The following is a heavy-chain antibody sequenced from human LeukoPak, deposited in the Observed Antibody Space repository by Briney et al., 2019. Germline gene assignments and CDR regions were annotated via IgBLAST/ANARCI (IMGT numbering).Heavy chain of an antibody. V-gene: IGHV4-59*01. D-gene: IGHD3-22*01. J-gene: IGHJ4*02. CDR1: GGSISSYY. Sequence: PSETLSLTCTVSGGSISSYYWSWIRQPPGKGLEYIGYIYSSGSTNYNPSLKSRVTISVDTSKNQFSLKLSSMTAADTAVYYWGRDNGSVYPPPFDYGAQGPLVTVSS. CDR2: IYSSGST. CDR3: GRDNGSVYPPPFDY.